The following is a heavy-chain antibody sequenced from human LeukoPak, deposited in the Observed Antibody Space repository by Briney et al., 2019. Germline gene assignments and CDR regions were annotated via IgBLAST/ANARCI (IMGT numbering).Heavy chain of an antibody. J-gene: IGHJ4*02. CDR1: GFTFSNAW. Sequence: GGPLRLSCAASGFTFSNAWMSWVRQAPGKGLEWVGRIKSKTDGGTTDYAAPVKGRFTISRDGSKNTLYLQMNSLKTEDTAVYYCTTALENIVVVTAILRFDYWGQGTLVTVSS. D-gene: IGHD2-21*02. CDR2: IKSKTDGGTT. CDR3: TTALENIVVVTAILRFDY. V-gene: IGHV3-15*01.